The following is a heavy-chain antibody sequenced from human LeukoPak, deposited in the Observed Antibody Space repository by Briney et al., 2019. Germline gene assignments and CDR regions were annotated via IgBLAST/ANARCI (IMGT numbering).Heavy chain of an antibody. CDR1: GFTVSSNY. Sequence: GGSLRLSCAASGFTVSSNYMSWVRQAPGKGLEWVSVIYSGGSTYYADSVKGRFTISRDNSKNTLYLQMNSLRAEDTAVYYCAKDQGSSPDPLDYWGQGTLVTVSS. J-gene: IGHJ4*02. CDR3: AKDQGSSPDPLDY. V-gene: IGHV3-53*01. CDR2: IYSGGST. D-gene: IGHD6-13*01.